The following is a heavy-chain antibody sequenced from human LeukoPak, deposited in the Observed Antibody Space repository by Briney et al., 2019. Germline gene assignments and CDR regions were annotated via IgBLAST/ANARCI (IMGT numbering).Heavy chain of an antibody. CDR3: ARGRQSALQLRNAFDI. CDR2: INHSGSN. V-gene: IGHV4-34*01. CDR1: GGSFSGYY. Sequence: PSETQSLTCAVYGGSFSGYYWSWIRQHPGKGLEWIGEINHSGSNNYNPSLKSRVTISVDTSKNQFSLKLSSVTAADTAVYYCARGRQSALQLRNAFDIWGQGTMVTVSS. D-gene: IGHD2-2*01. J-gene: IGHJ3*02.